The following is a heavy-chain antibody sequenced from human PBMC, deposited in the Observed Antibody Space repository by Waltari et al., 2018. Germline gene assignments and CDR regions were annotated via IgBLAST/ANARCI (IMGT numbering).Heavy chain of an antibody. CDR1: GGTFSSYA. V-gene: IGHV1-69*01. J-gene: IGHJ6*02. D-gene: IGHD1-1*01. Sequence: QVQLVQSGAEVKKPGSSVKVSCKASGGTFSSYAISWVRQAPGQGLEWMGGVSPYLVMENSELECEGRATITADEATSTAYGELRSVGSEDTAVYCWARDLYQENWSTGDYYGMDVWGQGTTVTVS. CDR2: VSPYLVME. CDR3: ARDLYQENWSTGDYYGMDV.